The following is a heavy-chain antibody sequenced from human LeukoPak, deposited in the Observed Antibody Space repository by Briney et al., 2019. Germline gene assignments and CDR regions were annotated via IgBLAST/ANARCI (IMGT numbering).Heavy chain of an antibody. CDR1: GFTFSSYS. V-gene: IGHV3-48*02. Sequence: PGGSLRLSCAASGFTFSSYSMNWVRQAPGKGLEWVSYINSRSTSIHYADSVKGRFTISRDNAKNALYLLMNSLRDEDTAVYYCAREPPYGDLALDYWGQGTLVTVS. CDR2: INSRSTSI. CDR3: AREPPYGDLALDY. D-gene: IGHD3-10*01. J-gene: IGHJ4*02.